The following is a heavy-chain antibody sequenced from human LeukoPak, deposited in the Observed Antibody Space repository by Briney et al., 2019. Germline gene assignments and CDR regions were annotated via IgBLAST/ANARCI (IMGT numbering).Heavy chain of an antibody. V-gene: IGHV3-53*01. CDR1: GFTFSGHW. CDR2: IYSGGNT. D-gene: IGHD3-10*01. J-gene: IGHJ6*03. Sequence: PGGSLRLSCAVSGFTFSGHWMFWVRQAPGRGLEWVSLIYSGGNTYYADSVKGRFTLSRDNSKNSLYLQMNSLRVEDTAVYYCARLASDYYGRGDYYYYMDVWGKGTTVTISS. CDR3: ARLASDYYGRGDYYYYMDV.